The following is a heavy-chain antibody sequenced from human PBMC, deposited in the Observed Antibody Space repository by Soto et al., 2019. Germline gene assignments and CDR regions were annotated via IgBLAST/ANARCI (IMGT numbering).Heavy chain of an antibody. J-gene: IGHJ4*02. CDR3: TKGPRPSSPGIGAY. Sequence: GWSLRLSCAASGFIFKMYWMHWVRQSPGKGLVWISRIYNDGTYSDYADSVRGRFTISRDNVNDTLYLQMNNLRAEDSGLYYCTKGPRPSSPGIGAYWGQGTQVTVSS. CDR2: IYNDGTYS. CDR1: GFIFKMYW. V-gene: IGHV3-74*01. D-gene: IGHD1-26*01.